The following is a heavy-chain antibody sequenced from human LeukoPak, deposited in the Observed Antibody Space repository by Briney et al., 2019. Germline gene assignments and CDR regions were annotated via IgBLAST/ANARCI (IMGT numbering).Heavy chain of an antibody. D-gene: IGHD3-22*01. CDR2: IYHSGST. Sequence: SETLSLTCTVSGGSISSGGYSWSWIRQPPGKGLEWIGYIYHSGSTYYNPSLKSRVTISVGRSKNQFSLKLSSVTAADTAVYYCARVTIDSSGYYYSYWGQGTLVTVSS. V-gene: IGHV4-30-2*01. CDR1: GGSISSGGYS. CDR3: ARVTIDSSGYYYSY. J-gene: IGHJ4*02.